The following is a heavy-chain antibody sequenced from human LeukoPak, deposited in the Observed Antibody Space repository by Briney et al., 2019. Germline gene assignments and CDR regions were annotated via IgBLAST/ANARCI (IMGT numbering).Heavy chain of an antibody. Sequence: GGSLRLSCAASGFTFSSYGMHWVRQAPGKGLEWVAVISYDGSNKYYADSVKGRFTISRDNSKNTLYLQMNSLRAEDTAAYYCAKDSDYYGSGSRFDYWGQGTLVTVSS. CDR1: GFTFSSYG. D-gene: IGHD3-10*01. CDR3: AKDSDYYGSGSRFDY. V-gene: IGHV3-30*18. CDR2: ISYDGSNK. J-gene: IGHJ4*02.